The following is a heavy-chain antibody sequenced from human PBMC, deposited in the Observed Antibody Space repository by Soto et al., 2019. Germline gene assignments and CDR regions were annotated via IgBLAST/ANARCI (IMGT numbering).Heavy chain of an antibody. CDR2: IYYSGNT. Sequence: QVQLQESGPGLVKPSQTLSLTCTVSGGSFTSGGYYWTWIRQHPGKGLEWIGYIYYSGNTYYNPSLKSRVAISVDTSKNQFSLKLSSVTAADTAVYYCARGLYGDYAFDYWGQGTLVTVSS. V-gene: IGHV4-31*03. CDR1: GGSFTSGGYY. CDR3: ARGLYGDYAFDY. D-gene: IGHD4-17*01. J-gene: IGHJ4*02.